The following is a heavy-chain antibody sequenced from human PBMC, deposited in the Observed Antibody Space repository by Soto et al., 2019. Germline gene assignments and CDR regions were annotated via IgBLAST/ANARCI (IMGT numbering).Heavy chain of an antibody. V-gene: IGHV4-39*01. Sequence: QLQESGPGLVKPSETLSLTCSVSGDSINSDKYYWGWIRQPPGKGLEWIGSIYYRGNTYYNPSLQTRVTISLDKSKSPFSLRLTSVTAADSAVYFCARLEGLATISYYFDFWGQGAQVTVSS. CDR2: IYYRGNT. CDR1: GDSINSDKYY. CDR3: ARLEGLATISYYFDF. J-gene: IGHJ4*02. D-gene: IGHD3-9*01.